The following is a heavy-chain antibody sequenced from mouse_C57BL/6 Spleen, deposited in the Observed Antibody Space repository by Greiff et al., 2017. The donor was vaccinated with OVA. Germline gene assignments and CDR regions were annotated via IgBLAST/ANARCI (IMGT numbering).Heavy chain of an antibody. V-gene: IGHV1-64*01. J-gene: IGHJ2*01. Sequence: VQLQQPGAELVKPGASVKLSCKASGYTFTSYWMHWVKQRPGQGLEWIGMIHPNSGSTNYNEKFKSKATLTVDKSSSTAYMQLSSLTSEDSAVYYCARSSNYRGDYFDYWGQGTTLTVSS. CDR3: ARSSNYRGDYFDY. CDR2: IHPNSGST. CDR1: GYTFTSYW. D-gene: IGHD2-5*01.